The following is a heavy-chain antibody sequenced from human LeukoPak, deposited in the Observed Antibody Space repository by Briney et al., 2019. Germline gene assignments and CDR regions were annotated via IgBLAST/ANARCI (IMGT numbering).Heavy chain of an antibody. CDR2: IKQDGSEK. J-gene: IGHJ6*03. Sequence: GGSLRLSCAASGFTFSSYGMSWVRQAPGKGLEWVANIKQDGSEKYYVDSVKGRFTISRDNAKNSLYLQMNSLRAEDTAVYYCARDSMVRGVIMYYYYYMDVWGKGTTVTVSS. V-gene: IGHV3-7*01. CDR1: GFTFSSYG. CDR3: ARDSMVRGVIMYYYYYMDV. D-gene: IGHD3-10*01.